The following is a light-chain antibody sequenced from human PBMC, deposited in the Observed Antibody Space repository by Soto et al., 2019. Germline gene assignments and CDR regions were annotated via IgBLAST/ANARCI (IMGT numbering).Light chain of an antibody. Sequence: EIVLTQSPGTLSLSPGERATLSCRASQSVSSSYLAWYQQKPGQAPRLLIYGASSRATGIPDRFSGSGSGTEFTLTISSLQPEDFAVYYCQQYNIWPPYTFGQGTKVDIK. CDR1: QSVSSSY. J-gene: IGKJ2*01. CDR3: QQYNIWPPYT. V-gene: IGKV3-20*01. CDR2: GAS.